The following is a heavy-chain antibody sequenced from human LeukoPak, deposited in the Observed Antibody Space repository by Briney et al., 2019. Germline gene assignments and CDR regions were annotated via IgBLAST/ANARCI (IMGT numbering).Heavy chain of an antibody. D-gene: IGHD3-9*01. V-gene: IGHV1-3*01. CDR2: INAGNGNT. CDR1: GYTFTSYA. CDR3: ARKALRYFDWSNWFDP. Sequence: ASVKVSCKASGYTFTSYAMHWVRQAPGQRLEWMGWINAGNGNTKYSQKFQGRATITRDTSASTAYMELSSLRSEDTAVYYCARKALRYFDWSNWFDPWGQGTLVTVSS. J-gene: IGHJ5*02.